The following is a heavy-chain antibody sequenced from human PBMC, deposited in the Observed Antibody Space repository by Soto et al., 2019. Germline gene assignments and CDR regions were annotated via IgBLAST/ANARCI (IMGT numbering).Heavy chain of an antibody. CDR1: GFTFSGSA. Sequence: GGSLRLSCAASGFTFSGSATHWVRQASGKGLEWVGRIRSKANSYATAYAASVKGRFTISRDDSKNTAYLQMNSLKTEDTAVYYCTRRADSSGWPEYYYGMDVWGQGTTVTAP. D-gene: IGHD6-19*01. J-gene: IGHJ6*02. V-gene: IGHV3-73*01. CDR2: IRSKANSYAT. CDR3: TRRADSSGWPEYYYGMDV.